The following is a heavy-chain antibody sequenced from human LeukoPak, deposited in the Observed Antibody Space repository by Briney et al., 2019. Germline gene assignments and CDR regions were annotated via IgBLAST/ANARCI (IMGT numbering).Heavy chain of an antibody. CDR3: ARDNVWGSYRYSDAPV. Sequence: PGRSLRLPCAASGFTFSSYAMHWVRQAPGKGLEWVAVISYDGSNKYYADSVKGRFTISRDNAKNSLYLQMNSLRAEDTAVYYCARDNVWGSYRYSDAPVWGQGTLVTVSS. CDR2: ISYDGSNK. V-gene: IGHV3-30*04. J-gene: IGHJ4*02. CDR1: GFTFSSYA. D-gene: IGHD3-16*02.